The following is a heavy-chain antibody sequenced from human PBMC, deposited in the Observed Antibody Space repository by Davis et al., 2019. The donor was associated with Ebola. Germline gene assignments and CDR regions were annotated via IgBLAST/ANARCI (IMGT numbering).Heavy chain of an antibody. CDR2: IWYDGSNK. J-gene: IGHJ2*01. CDR1: GFTFSSYG. CDR3: ARGTGAAGTLWYFDL. V-gene: IGHV3-33*01. D-gene: IGHD6-13*01. Sequence: GESLKISCAASGFTFSSYGMHWVRQAPGKGLEWVAVIWYDGSNKYYADSVKGRFTISRDNSKNTLYLQMNSLRAGDTAVYYCARGTGAAGTLWYFDLWGRGTLVTVSS.